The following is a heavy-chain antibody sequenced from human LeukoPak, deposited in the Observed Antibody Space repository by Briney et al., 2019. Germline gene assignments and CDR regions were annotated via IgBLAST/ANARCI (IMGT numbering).Heavy chain of an antibody. V-gene: IGHV3-21*01. Sequence: ETLSLTCTVSGGSISSSSYYWGWIRQAPGTGLEWVSSISSSSSYIYYADSVKGRFTISRDNAKSSLYLQMNSLRAEDTAVYYCARGYDSSGYYPNYWGQGTLVTVSS. J-gene: IGHJ4*02. CDR1: GGSISSSS. CDR2: ISSSSSYI. D-gene: IGHD3-22*01. CDR3: ARGYDSSGYYPNY.